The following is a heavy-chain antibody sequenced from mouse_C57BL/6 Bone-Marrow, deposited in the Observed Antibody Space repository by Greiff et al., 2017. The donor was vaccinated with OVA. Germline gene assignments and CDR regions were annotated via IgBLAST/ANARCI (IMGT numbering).Heavy chain of an antibody. CDR1: GFTFSSYA. Sequence: EVKVVESGGGLVKPGGSLKLSCAASGFTFSSYAMSWVRQTPEKRLEWVATISDGGSYTYYPDNVKGRFTISRDNAKNNLYLQMSHLKSEDTAMYYCARVWLRKNAMDYWGQGTSVTVSS. V-gene: IGHV5-4*03. J-gene: IGHJ4*01. CDR2: ISDGGSYT. CDR3: ARVWLRKNAMDY. D-gene: IGHD2-2*01.